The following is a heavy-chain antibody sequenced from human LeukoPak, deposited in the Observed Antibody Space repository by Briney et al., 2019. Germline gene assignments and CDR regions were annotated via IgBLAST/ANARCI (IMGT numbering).Heavy chain of an antibody. CDR2: INGDGSEK. CDR1: GFTFGPYW. J-gene: IGHJ5*02. CDR3: AKDPPSYYYDSSGYP. D-gene: IGHD3-22*01. V-gene: IGHV3-7*03. Sequence: PGGSLRLSCVASGFTFGPYWMSWVRQAPGKGLEWVANINGDGSEKFYVDSVKGRFTISRDNAKNSLYLQMNSLRAEDTAVYYCAKDPPSYYYDSSGYPWGQGTLVTVSS.